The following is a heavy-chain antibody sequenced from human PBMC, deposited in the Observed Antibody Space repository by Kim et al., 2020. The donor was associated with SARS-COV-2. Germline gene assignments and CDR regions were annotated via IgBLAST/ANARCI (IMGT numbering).Heavy chain of an antibody. CDR3: ARAHYGDYYYYGMDV. CDR1: GYTFTSYY. CDR2: INPSGGST. Sequence: ASVKVSCKASGYTFTSYYMHWVRQAPGQGLEWMGIINPSGGSTSYAQKFQGRVTMTRDTSTSTVYMELSSLRSEDTAVYYCARAHYGDYYYYGMDVWGQGTTVTVSS. D-gene: IGHD4-17*01. V-gene: IGHV1-46*01. J-gene: IGHJ6*02.